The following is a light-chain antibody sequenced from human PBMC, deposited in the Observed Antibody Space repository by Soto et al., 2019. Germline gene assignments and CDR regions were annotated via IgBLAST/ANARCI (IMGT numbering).Light chain of an antibody. V-gene: IGKV1-39*01. CDR2: ATS. Sequence: DIQLTQSPSSLPATVGDRVTITCRASQSISAYLNWYGQKPGKAPKVMSYATSHLQSGVPSRVSGSGSGTEFTLTISSLTPEDFATYYCQQSYSLSRTFGQGTKVDIK. CDR3: QQSYSLSRT. J-gene: IGKJ1*01. CDR1: QSISAY.